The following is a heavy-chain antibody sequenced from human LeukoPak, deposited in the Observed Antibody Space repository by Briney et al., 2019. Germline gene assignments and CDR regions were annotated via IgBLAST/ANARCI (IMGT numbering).Heavy chain of an antibody. CDR3: VTVNIVVVPAAMHAFDI. V-gene: IGHV3-23*01. D-gene: IGHD2-2*01. J-gene: IGHJ3*02. CDR2: ISGSGGST. Sequence: GGSLRLSCAASGFTFSSYGMSWVRQAPGKGLEWVSAISGSGGSTYYADSVKGRFTISRDNSKNTLYLQMNSLRAEDTAVYYCVTVNIVVVPAAMHAFDIWGQGTMVTVSS. CDR1: GFTFSSYG.